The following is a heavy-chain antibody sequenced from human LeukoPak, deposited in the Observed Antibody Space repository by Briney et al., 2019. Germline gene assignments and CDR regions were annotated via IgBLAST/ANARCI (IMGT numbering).Heavy chain of an antibody. V-gene: IGHV3-23*01. J-gene: IGHJ5*02. CDR2: ISGSGGST. D-gene: IGHD3-10*01. CDR1: GFTFSSYA. Sequence: GGSLRLSCAASGFTFSSYAMSWVRQAPGKGLEWVSAISGSGGSTYYADSVKGRFTISRDNSKNTLYLQMNSLRAEDTAVYYCAKLPLLWFGELLSRLNWFDPWGQGTLVTASS. CDR3: AKLPLLWFGELLSRLNWFDP.